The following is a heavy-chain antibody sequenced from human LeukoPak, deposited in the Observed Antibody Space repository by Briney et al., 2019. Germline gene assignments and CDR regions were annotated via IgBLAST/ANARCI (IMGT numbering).Heavy chain of an antibody. V-gene: IGHV3-30*02. Sequence: GGSLRLSCAASGFTFGSYGMHWVRQAPGKGLEWVAFIRYDGSNKYYADSVKGRFTISRDNSKNTLYLQMNSLRAEDTAVYYCAKAGRPSGYYFDYWGQGTLVTVSS. CDR2: IRYDGSNK. J-gene: IGHJ4*02. CDR3: AKAGRPSGYYFDY. D-gene: IGHD3-22*01. CDR1: GFTFGSYG.